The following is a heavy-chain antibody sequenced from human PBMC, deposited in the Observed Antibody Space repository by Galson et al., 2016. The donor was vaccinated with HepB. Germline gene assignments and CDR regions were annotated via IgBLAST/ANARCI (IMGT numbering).Heavy chain of an antibody. Sequence: SLRLSCAASGFTFDDYAMQWVRQTPGRGLEWVALISWDGSRKHYADSVKGRFTISRDNTKNSMNLQLNSLRPEDAALYFCAKGGCVGDCYGPLDSWGQGTLVAVSS. CDR3: AKGGCVGDCYGPLDS. D-gene: IGHD2-21*02. CDR1: GFTFDDYA. V-gene: IGHV3-43D*04. J-gene: IGHJ4*02. CDR2: ISWDGSRK.